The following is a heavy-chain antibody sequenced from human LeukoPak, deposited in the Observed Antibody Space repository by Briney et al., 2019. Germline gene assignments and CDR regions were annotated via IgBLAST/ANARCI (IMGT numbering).Heavy chain of an antibody. D-gene: IGHD1-26*01. CDR3: TQGGELMNY. CDR2: IYYSGST. J-gene: IGHJ4*02. Sequence: PSETLSLTCTVSGGSISSSSYYWGWIRQTPGKGLEWIGSIYYSGSTYYNPSLKSRVTISVDTSKNQFSLRLSSVTAADTAVYYCTQGGELMNYWGQGTLVTVSS. CDR1: GGSISSSSYY. V-gene: IGHV4-39*01.